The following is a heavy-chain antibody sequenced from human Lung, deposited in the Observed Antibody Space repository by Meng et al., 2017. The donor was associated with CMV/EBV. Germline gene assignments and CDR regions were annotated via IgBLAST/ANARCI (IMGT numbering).Heavy chain of an antibody. J-gene: IGHJ6*02. Sequence: SETLSLXCTVSGGSISSSNYYWVWIRQPPGKGLEWIGSIYYSGSMFYNPSLKSRVTISVDTAKNQFSLKLSSVTAADTAVYYCARDRLYYFWGGYVNYYGINVWGQGTXVTVSS. CDR1: GGSISSSNYY. D-gene: IGHD3-3*01. CDR3: ARDRLYYFWGGYVNYYGINV. CDR2: IYYSGSM. V-gene: IGHV4-39*07.